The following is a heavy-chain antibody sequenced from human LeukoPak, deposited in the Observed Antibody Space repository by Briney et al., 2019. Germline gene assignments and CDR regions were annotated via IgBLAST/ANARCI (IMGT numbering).Heavy chain of an antibody. CDR3: ARYTDYDLSF. CDR1: GFTFSSYA. CDR2: IKQDGSEK. Sequence: PGGSLRLSCAASGFTFSSYAMSWVRPAPGKGLEWLANIKQDGSEKYYVDSVKGRFTISRDNPKNSLFLQMNSLRAEDTAVYYCARYTDYDLSFWGQGTLVTVSS. D-gene: IGHD3-3*01. V-gene: IGHV3-7*01. J-gene: IGHJ4*02.